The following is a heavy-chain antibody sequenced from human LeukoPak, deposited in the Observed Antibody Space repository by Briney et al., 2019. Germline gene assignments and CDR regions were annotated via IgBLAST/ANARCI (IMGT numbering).Heavy chain of an antibody. D-gene: IGHD6-19*01. CDR2: ISSSGSTI. CDR1: GFTFSSYS. Sequence: GGSLRLSCAASGFTFSSYSMNWVRQAPGKGLEWVSYISSSGSTIYYADSVKGRFTISRDNAKNSLYLQMNSLRAEDTAVYYCARWGSGFYYYYYYGMDVWGQGTTVTVSS. CDR3: ARWGSGFYYYYYYGMDV. J-gene: IGHJ6*02. V-gene: IGHV3-48*04.